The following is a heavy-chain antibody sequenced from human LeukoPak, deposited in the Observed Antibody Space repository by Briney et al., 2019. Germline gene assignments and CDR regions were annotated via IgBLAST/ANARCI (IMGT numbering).Heavy chain of an antibody. J-gene: IGHJ5*02. CDR3: ARACLGSSTSCYVDWFDP. Sequence: GASVKVSCKASGGTFSSYAISWVRQAPGQGLEWMGRIIPILGIANYAQKFQGRVTITADKSTSTAYMELSSLRSEDTAVYYCARACLGSSTSCYVDWFDPWGQGTLVTVSS. CDR2: IIPILGIA. CDR1: GGTFSSYA. D-gene: IGHD2-2*01. V-gene: IGHV1-69*04.